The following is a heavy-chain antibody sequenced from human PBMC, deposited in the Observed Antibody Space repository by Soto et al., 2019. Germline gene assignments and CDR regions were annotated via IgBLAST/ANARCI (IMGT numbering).Heavy chain of an antibody. CDR2: INPSDGST. CDR3: ARVSCTSTNCLYYFDS. V-gene: IGHV1-46*03. CDR1: GYTFTNYY. J-gene: IGHJ4*02. D-gene: IGHD2-2*01. Sequence: ASVKVSCKASGYTFTNYYIHWVRQAPGQGLEWMGIINPSDGSTTYAQRFQGRVTMTRDTSTSTVYMELNSLKTEDTAMYYCARVSCTSTNCLYYFDSWGQGTLVTVSS.